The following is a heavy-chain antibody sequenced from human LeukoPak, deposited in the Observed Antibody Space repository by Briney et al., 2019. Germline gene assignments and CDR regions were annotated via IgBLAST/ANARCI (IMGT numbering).Heavy chain of an antibody. J-gene: IGHJ6*02. CDR2: ISGSGGST. D-gene: IGHD3-10*01. V-gene: IGHV3-23*01. Sequence: PGGSLRLSCAASGFTSSSYAMSWVRQAPGKGLEWVSAISGSGGSTYYADSVKGRFTISRDNSKNTLYLQMNSLRAEDTAVYYCAKDGYGSGRPLYGMDVWGQGTTVTVSS. CDR1: GFTSSSYA. CDR3: AKDGYGSGRPLYGMDV.